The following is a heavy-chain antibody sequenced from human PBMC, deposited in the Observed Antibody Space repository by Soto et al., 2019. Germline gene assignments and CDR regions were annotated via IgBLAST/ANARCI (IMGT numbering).Heavy chain of an antibody. V-gene: IGHV4-39*01. CDR2: IDYSGST. J-gene: IGHJ4*02. D-gene: IGHD3-22*01. CDR3: ARLSREGYYYDSSGYYYDY. Sequence: PSETLSLTCTVSGCSITSSSYYWGWIRQPPGKGLEWIGSIDYSGSTYYNQSLKSRVTISVDTSKNQFSLKLSSVTAADTAVYYCARLSREGYYYDSSGYYYDYWGQGTLVTVSS. CDR1: GCSITSSSYY.